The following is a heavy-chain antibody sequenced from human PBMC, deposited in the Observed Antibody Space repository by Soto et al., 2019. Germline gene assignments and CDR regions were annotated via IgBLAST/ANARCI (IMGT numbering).Heavy chain of an antibody. V-gene: IGHV1-69*13. CDR2: IIPIFGTA. CDR3: ARDSGIAAAGTVDYYGMDV. CDR1: GYTFTSYD. J-gene: IGHJ6*02. Sequence: SVKVSCKASGYTFTSYDINWVRQAPGQGLEWMGGIIPIFGTANYAQKFQGRVTITADESTSTAYMELSSLRSEDTAVYYCARDSGIAAAGTVDYYGMDVWGQGTTVTVSS. D-gene: IGHD6-13*01.